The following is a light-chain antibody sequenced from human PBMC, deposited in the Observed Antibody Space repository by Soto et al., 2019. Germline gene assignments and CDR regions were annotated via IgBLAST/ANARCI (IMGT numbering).Light chain of an antibody. J-gene: IGKJ1*01. CDR1: ESMSNC. Sequence: DIQMTQSPSTLSASVGDRVTITCRASESMSNCLAWYQQKPGKAPKLLISGASSLQSGVPSRFSGSGSGTEFTLTISSLQPDDFATYYCQHYNSYSEAFGQGTKVDNK. CDR3: QHYNSYSEA. V-gene: IGKV1-5*01. CDR2: GAS.